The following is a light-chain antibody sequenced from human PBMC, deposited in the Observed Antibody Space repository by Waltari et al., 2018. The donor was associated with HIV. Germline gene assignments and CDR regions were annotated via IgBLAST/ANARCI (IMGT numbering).Light chain of an antibody. Sequence: QSALTQPRSVSGSPGQSVTISCTGTSSDVGGYNYVSWYQQHPGKAPKFMIYDVSKRPSGVPDRFSGSKSGNTASLTISGLQAEDEADYYCCSYAGNYTFVFGGGTKLTVI. CDR1: SSDVGGYNY. CDR3: CSYAGNYTFV. V-gene: IGLV2-11*01. J-gene: IGLJ2*01. CDR2: DVS.